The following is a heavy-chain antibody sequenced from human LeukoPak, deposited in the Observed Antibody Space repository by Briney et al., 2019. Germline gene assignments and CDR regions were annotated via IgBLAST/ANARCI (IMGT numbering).Heavy chain of an antibody. CDR1: GYSISSGYY. CDR2: IYHSGST. Sequence: SETLSLTCTVSGYSISSGYYWGWIRQPPGKGLEWIGSIYHSGSTYYNPSLKSRVTISIDTSKNQFSLRLRSVTAADTAVYYCARAFNYYDSSGTRWYFDLWGRGTLVTVSS. D-gene: IGHD3-22*01. J-gene: IGHJ2*01. V-gene: IGHV4-38-2*02. CDR3: ARAFNYYDSSGTRWYFDL.